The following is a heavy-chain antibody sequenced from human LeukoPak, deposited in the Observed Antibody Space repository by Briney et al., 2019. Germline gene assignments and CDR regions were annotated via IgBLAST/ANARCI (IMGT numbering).Heavy chain of an antibody. D-gene: IGHD2-2*01. CDR2: IKQDGNEK. CDR1: GFTFSSYG. Sequence: PGGSLRLSCAASGFTFSSYGMHWVRQAPGKGLEWVANIKQDGNEKYSVDSVKGRFTISRDNAKNSLYLQMNSLRAEDTAVYYCARTRCSSTSCSFDYWGQGTLVTVSS. J-gene: IGHJ4*02. V-gene: IGHV3-7*01. CDR3: ARTRCSSTSCSFDY.